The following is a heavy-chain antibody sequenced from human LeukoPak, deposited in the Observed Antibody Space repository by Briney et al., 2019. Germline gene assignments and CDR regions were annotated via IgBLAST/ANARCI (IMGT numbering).Heavy chain of an antibody. V-gene: IGHV3-48*04. CDR1: GFTFSSYT. D-gene: IGHD2-15*01. J-gene: IGHJ4*02. CDR3: ASNRLWDIVGS. CDR2: ISSSGSTI. Sequence: PGGSLRLSCAASGFTFSSYTMSWVRQAPGKGLEWVSYISSSGSTIYYADSVKGRFTISRDNAKNSLYLQMNSLRAEDTAVYYCASNRLWDIVGSWGQGTLVTVSS.